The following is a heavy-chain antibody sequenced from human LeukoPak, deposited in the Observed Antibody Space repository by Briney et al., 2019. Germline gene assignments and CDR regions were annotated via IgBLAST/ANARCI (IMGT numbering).Heavy chain of an antibody. CDR3: ARRRDRMEFDY. J-gene: IGHJ4*02. CDR1: GGSISSSSYY. D-gene: IGHD1-1*01. Sequence: PSETLSLTCTVSGGSISSSSYYWAWIRQPPGKGLQWIGTIYYSGSAYYNPSLKSRVTISVDTSKNQFSLKLSSVTAADTAVYYCARRRDRMEFDYWGQGTLVTVSS. V-gene: IGHV4-39*01. CDR2: IYYSGSA.